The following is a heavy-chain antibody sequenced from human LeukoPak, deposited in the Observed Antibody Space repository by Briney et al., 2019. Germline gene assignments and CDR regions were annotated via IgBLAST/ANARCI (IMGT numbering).Heavy chain of an antibody. CDR3: ASSDIVTGTTYYFDY. CDR1: GGSISSDY. V-gene: IGHV4-59*01. D-gene: IGHD1-14*01. J-gene: IGHJ4*02. CDR2: VFRSGNT. Sequence: KSSETLSLTCSVSGGSISSDYRFWIRQPPGKGLEWIGSVFRSGNTNYNPSLKSRVTISVDTSKNQFSLKLSSVTAADTAVYYCASSDIVTGTTYYFDYWGQGTLITVSS.